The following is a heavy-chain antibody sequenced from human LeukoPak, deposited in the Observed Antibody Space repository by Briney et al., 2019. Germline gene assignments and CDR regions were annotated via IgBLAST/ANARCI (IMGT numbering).Heavy chain of an antibody. V-gene: IGHV4-59*01. Sequence: PSETLSLTCTVSGVSISPYYWSWIRQPPGKGLEWIGYIYYSGSTTYNPSLKSPVTISVDTSRNQFSLKLSSVTAADTAVYYCARGAGAFDYWGHETLVTVSP. D-gene: IGHD6-19*01. CDR1: GVSISPYY. CDR2: IYYSGST. J-gene: IGHJ4*01. CDR3: ARGAGAFDY.